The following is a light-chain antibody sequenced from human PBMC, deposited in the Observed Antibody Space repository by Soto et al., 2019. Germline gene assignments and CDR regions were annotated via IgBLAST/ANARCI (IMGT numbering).Light chain of an antibody. CDR1: QDISNY. J-gene: IGKJ5*01. CDR3: QQSYSTPIT. Sequence: RISRYTPLLAVYVGDRITITVQASQDISNYLNWYQQKPGKAPKLLIYAASSLQSGVPSRFSGSGSGTDFTLTISSLQPEDFATYYCQQSYSTPITFGQRTRLEI. V-gene: IGKV1-39*01. CDR2: AAS.